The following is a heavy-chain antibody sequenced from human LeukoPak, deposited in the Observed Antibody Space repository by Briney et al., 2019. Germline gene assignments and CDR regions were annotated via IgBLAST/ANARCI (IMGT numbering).Heavy chain of an antibody. CDR3: AREGGRTDAFDI. Sequence: SETLSLTCTVSGGSISSYYWSWIRQPPGKGLEWIGYIYYSGSTNYNPSPKSRVTISVDTSRNQFSLKLSSVTAADTAVYYCAREGGRTDAFDIWGQGTMVTVSS. J-gene: IGHJ3*02. CDR1: GGSISSYY. V-gene: IGHV4-59*01. D-gene: IGHD1-14*01. CDR2: IYYSGST.